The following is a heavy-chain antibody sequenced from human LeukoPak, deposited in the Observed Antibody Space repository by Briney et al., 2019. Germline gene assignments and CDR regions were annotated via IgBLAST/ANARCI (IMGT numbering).Heavy chain of an antibody. CDR1: GGSFSTYY. Sequence: SETLSLTCAVYGGSFSTYYWSWIRQPPGKGLEWIGEINHSGSTNYNPSLKSRATISVDTSKNQFSLKLSSVTAADTAVYYCARGVGVLLAYYFDYWGQGTLVTVSS. V-gene: IGHV4-34*01. D-gene: IGHD3-10*01. J-gene: IGHJ4*02. CDR3: ARGVGVLLAYYFDY. CDR2: INHSGST.